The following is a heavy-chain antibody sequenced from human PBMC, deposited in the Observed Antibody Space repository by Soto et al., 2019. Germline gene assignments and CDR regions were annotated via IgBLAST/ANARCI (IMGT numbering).Heavy chain of an antibody. CDR1: GFTFDDYA. Sequence: EVQLVESGGVLVQPGRSLRLSCAASGFTFDDYAMHWVRQAPGKGLEWVSGITWNSVTTEYADSVQSRFTISRDNAKNSLYLQMNTLTADDTALYYCGKDNNLQHWGQGTLVTVSS. V-gene: IGHV3-9*01. CDR2: ITWNSVTT. J-gene: IGHJ1*01. CDR3: GKDNNLQH.